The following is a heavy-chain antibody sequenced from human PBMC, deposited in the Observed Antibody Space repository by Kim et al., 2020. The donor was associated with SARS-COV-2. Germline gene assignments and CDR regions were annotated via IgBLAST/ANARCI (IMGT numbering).Heavy chain of an antibody. CDR1: GGSFSGYY. CDR3: ARGVLRYFDWLLAIDYFDY. J-gene: IGHJ4*02. D-gene: IGHD3-9*01. Sequence: SETLSLTCAVYGGSFSGYYWSWIRQPPGKGLEWIGEINHSGSTNYNPSLKSRVTISVDTSKNQFSLKLSSVTAADTAVYYCARGVLRYFDWLLAIDYFDYWGQGTLVTVSS. V-gene: IGHV4-34*01. CDR2: INHSGST.